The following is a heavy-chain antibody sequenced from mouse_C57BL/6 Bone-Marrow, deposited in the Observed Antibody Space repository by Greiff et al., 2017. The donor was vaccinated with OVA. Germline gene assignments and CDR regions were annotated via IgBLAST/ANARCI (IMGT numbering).Heavy chain of an antibody. CDR3: AVYYGNFFDY. V-gene: IGHV5-4*01. Sequence: EVQRVESGGGLVKPGGSLKLSCAASGFTFSSYAMSWVRQTPEKRLEWVATISDGGSYTYYPDNVKGRFTISRDNAENNLYLQMSHLKSEDTAMYYCAVYYGNFFDYWGQGTTLTVSS. CDR2: ISDGGSYT. J-gene: IGHJ2*01. CDR1: GFTFSSYA. D-gene: IGHD2-1*01.